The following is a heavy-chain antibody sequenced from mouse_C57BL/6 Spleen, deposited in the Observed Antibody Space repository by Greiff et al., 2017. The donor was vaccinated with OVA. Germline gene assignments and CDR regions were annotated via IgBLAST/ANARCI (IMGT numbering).Heavy chain of an antibody. Sequence: QVQLKQPGAELVRPGSSVKLSCKASGYTFTSYWMHWVKQRPIQGLEWIGNIDPSDSETHYNQKFKDKATLTVDKSSSTAYMQLSSLTSEDSAVYYCARSGGLYAMDYWGQGTSVTVSS. CDR2: IDPSDSET. CDR1: GYTFTSYW. D-gene: IGHD3-1*01. CDR3: ARSGGLYAMDY. J-gene: IGHJ4*01. V-gene: IGHV1-52*01.